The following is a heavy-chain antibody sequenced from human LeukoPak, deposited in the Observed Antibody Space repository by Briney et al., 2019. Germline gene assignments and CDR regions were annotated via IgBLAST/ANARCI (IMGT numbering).Heavy chain of an antibody. CDR2: IYYSGST. CDR1: GGSISSYY. D-gene: IGHD3-3*01. Sequence: SETLSLTCTVSGGSISSYYWSWIRQPPGKGLEWIGYIYYSGSTNYNPSLKSRVTISVDTSKNQFSLKLSSVTAADTAVYYCASGGPSSYCFDYWGQGTLVTVSS. CDR3: ASGGPSSYCFDY. V-gene: IGHV4-59*01. J-gene: IGHJ4*02.